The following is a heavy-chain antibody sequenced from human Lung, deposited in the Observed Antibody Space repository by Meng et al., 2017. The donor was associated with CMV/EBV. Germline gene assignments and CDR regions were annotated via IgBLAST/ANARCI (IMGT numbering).Heavy chain of an antibody. CDR3: ARVSSSFLEWLVWYNWFDP. D-gene: IGHD3-3*01. CDR2: IYHSGST. Sequence: SETXSLTCTVSGYSISSGYCWGWIRQPPGKGLEWIGSIYHSGSTYYNPSLKSRVTISVDTSKNQFSLKLSSVTAADTAVYYCARVSSSFLEWLVWYNWFDPWXQGTXVTVSS. V-gene: IGHV4-38-2*02. J-gene: IGHJ5*02. CDR1: GYSISSGYC.